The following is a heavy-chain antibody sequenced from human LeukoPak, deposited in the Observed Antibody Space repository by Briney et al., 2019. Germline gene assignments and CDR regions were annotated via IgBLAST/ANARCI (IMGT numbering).Heavy chain of an antibody. CDR1: GYTFTNYY. Sequence: ASVKVSCKASGYTFTNYYMHWVRQAPGQGLEWMGIINPSGDSAIYAHNFQGRVTMTRDTSTTTVYMELRSLRSEDTSVYYCARAQSYYDYGGQGTLVTVS. CDR3: ARAQSYYDY. V-gene: IGHV1-46*01. D-gene: IGHD1-26*01. CDR2: INPSGDSA. J-gene: IGHJ4*02.